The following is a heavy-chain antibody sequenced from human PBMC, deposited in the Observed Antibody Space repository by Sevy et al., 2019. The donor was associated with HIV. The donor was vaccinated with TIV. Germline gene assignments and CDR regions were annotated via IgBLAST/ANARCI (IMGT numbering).Heavy chain of an antibody. Sequence: ASVKVSCKASGYPFTSYGISWVRKAPGQGLEWMGWISAYNGNTNYAQKLQGRVTMTTDTSTSTAYMELRSLRSDDTAVYYCARVSAKVRGVTYNWFDPWGQGTLVTVSS. CDR1: GYPFTSYG. D-gene: IGHD3-10*01. CDR2: ISAYNGNT. J-gene: IGHJ5*02. V-gene: IGHV1-18*01. CDR3: ARVSAKVRGVTYNWFDP.